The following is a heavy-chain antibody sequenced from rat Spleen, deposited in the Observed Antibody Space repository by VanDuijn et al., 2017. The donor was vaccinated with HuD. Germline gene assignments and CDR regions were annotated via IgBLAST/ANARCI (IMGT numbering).Heavy chain of an antibody. Sequence: EVQLVESGGGLVQPGRSLKLSCAASGFTFSDYNMAWVRQTPKKGLEWVATIIYDGSRTYYRDSVKGRFTISRDNAKSTLYLQMDSLRSEDTATYYCARPYYYDAPFAYWGQGTLVTVSS. D-gene: IGHD1-12*01. CDR3: ARPYYYDAPFAY. CDR2: IIYDGSRT. CDR1: GFTFSDYN. J-gene: IGHJ3*01. V-gene: IGHV5S10*01.